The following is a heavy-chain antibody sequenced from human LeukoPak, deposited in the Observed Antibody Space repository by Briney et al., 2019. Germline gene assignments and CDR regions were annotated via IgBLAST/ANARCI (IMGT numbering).Heavy chain of an antibody. CDR1: GFAVTSYY. Sequence: TGGSLRLSCVAPGFAVTSYYMAWVRQAPGKGLEWVSAIFRDGSTSHADSVKGRFTISRDNSRNTVYLQMKSLRAEDTAIYYCATERWNDWGQGTLVTVS. CDR2: IFRDGST. J-gene: IGHJ4*02. D-gene: IGHD1-1*01. CDR3: ATERWND. V-gene: IGHV3-53*01.